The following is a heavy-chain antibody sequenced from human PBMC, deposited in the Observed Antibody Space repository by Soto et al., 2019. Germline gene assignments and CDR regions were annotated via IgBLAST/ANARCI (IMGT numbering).Heavy chain of an antibody. CDR3: ARGIYYGTDA. V-gene: IGHV1-46*01. CDR1: GYTFTSYH. J-gene: IGHJ6*02. CDR2: IDPSGGST. Sequence: ASVKVSCKASGYTFTSYHIHWVRQAPGQGLEWMGIIDPSGGSTTYAQNFQGRVTMTRDTSTSIVYMELSSLRSEDTAVYYCARGIYYGTDAWGQGTTVTVSS.